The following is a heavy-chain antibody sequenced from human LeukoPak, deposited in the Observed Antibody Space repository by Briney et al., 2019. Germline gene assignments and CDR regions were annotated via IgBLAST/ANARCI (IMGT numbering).Heavy chain of an antibody. CDR3: ARVSYYDSSGYYTLDY. CDR1: GYTFTDYY. J-gene: IGHJ4*02. V-gene: IGHV1-2*02. CDR2: INPKSGGT. Sequence: ASVKVSCKTSGYTFTDYYMHWVRQAPGQGLEWMGWINPKSGGTNYAQKFQGRVTMTTDTSTSTAYVELRSLRSDDTAVYYCARVSYYDSSGYYTLDYWGQGTLVTVSS. D-gene: IGHD3-22*01.